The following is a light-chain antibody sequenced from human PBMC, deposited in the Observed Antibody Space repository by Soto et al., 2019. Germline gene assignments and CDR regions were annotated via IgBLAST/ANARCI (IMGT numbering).Light chain of an antibody. CDR1: QGISSY. CDR3: QQYHNLWT. Sequence: DIQLTQSPSFLSASVGDRVTITCRASQGISSYLAWYQQKPGKAPKLLISTASTLQSGVPSRFSGSGSGTEFTLTITSLQSEDFALYYCQQYHNLWTFGQGTKVDIK. J-gene: IGKJ1*01. V-gene: IGKV1-9*01. CDR2: TAS.